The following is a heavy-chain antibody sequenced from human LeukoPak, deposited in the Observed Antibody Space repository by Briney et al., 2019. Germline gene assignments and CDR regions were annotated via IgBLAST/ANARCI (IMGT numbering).Heavy chain of an antibody. V-gene: IGHV3-7*05. Sequence: PGGSLRLSCAASGFTFSSYWMSWVRQAPGKGPEWVANIKQDGSEKYYVDSVKGRFTISRDNAKDSLYLQMNSLRAEDTAVYYCARDWSIWFGESFDYWGQGTLVTVSS. CDR3: ARDWSIWFGESFDY. J-gene: IGHJ4*02. D-gene: IGHD3-10*01. CDR2: IKQDGSEK. CDR1: GFTFSSYW.